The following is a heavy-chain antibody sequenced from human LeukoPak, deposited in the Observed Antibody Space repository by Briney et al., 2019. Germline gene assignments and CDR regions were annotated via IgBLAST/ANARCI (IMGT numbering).Heavy chain of an antibody. CDR1: FVSINSGSYY. Sequence: SETLSLTCAVSFVSINSGSYYWGWIRQPPGKGLEWIGSIYHSGSTYYNPSLKSRVTISVDTSKNQFSLKLSSVTAADTAVYYCARDQGSGYAYGMDVWGQGTTVTVSS. CDR3: ARDQGSGYAYGMDV. J-gene: IGHJ6*02. CDR2: IYHSGST. D-gene: IGHD5-12*01. V-gene: IGHV4-39*07.